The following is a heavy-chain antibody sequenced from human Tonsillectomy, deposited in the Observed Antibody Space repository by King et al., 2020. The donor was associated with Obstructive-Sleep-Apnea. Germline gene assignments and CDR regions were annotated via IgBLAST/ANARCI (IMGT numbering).Heavy chain of an antibody. Sequence: VQLVESGGGVVQPGRSLRLSCVASGFPFSSYAMHWVRQAPGKGLEWVAIISYDGTNKNYADSVKGRFTISRDSSTNTLYLQMNSLRIEDTGVYYCARDGNVPGRDGYNQQDYWGQGTLVTVSS. D-gene: IGHD5-24*01. J-gene: IGHJ4*02. V-gene: IGHV3-30*04. CDR3: ARDGNVPGRDGYNQQDY. CDR1: GFPFSSYA. CDR2: ISYDGTNK.